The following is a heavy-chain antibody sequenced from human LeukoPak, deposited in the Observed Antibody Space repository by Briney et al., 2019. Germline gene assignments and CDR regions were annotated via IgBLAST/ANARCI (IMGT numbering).Heavy chain of an antibody. D-gene: IGHD5-12*01. J-gene: IGHJ3*02. CDR3: ARCGYSGYWAHDAFDI. V-gene: IGHV3-53*01. Sequence: GGSLRLSCAASGFTVSSNYMSWVRQAPGKGLEWVSVIYSGGSTYYADSVKGRFTISRDNSKNTLYLQMNSLRAEDTAVYYCARCGYSGYWAHDAFDIWGQGTMVTVSS. CDR2: IYSGGST. CDR1: GFTVSSNY.